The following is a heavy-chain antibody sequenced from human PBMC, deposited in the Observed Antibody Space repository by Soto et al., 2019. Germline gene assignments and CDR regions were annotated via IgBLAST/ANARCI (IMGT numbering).Heavy chain of an antibody. Sequence: QVQLQESGPGLVKPSQTLSLTCTVSGASMSSGGYYWTWIRQSPGKGLEWIGYIYYSGSTYYNPSLEXRVAXSXDTSRSQFSLTLHSVTAADTAIYYCARDRHNNFFDPWGQGTLVTVSS. CDR2: IYYSGST. J-gene: IGHJ5*02. CDR3: ARDRHNNFFDP. V-gene: IGHV4-31*03. CDR1: GASMSSGGYY. D-gene: IGHD6-6*01.